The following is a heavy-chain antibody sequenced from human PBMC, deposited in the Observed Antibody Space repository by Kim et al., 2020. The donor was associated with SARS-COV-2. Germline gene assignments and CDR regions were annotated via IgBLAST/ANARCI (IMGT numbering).Heavy chain of an antibody. D-gene: IGHD2-2*01. V-gene: IGHV1-2*02. J-gene: IGHJ5*02. CDR3: ARDYSGGCSSTSCSASGVWFDP. CDR2: INPNSGGT. CDR1: GYTFTGYY. Sequence: ASVKVSCKASGYTFTGYYMHWVRQAPGQGLEWMGWINPNSGGTNYAQKFQGRVTMTRDTSISTAYMELSRLRSDDTAVYYCARDYSGGCSSTSCSASGVWFDPWGQGTLVTVSS.